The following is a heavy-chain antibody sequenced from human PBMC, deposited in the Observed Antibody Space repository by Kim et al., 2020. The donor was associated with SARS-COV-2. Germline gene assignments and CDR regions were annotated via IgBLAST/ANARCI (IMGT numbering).Heavy chain of an antibody. J-gene: IGHJ4*02. V-gene: IGHV4-39*01. D-gene: IGHD3-3*01. CDR3: AKRTSETTFDY. CDR1: GGSISSSNYY. CDR2: IHYSGNT. Sequence: SETLSLTCTVSGGSISSSNYYWGWIRQPPGKGLEWIGTIHYSGNTYYNPSLKSRITISVDTSKNQFSLRLTSVTAADTAVYYCAKRTSETTFDYWGQGTRATV.